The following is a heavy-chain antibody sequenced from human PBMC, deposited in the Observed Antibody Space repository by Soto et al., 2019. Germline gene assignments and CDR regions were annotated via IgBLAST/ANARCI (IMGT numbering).Heavy chain of an antibody. CDR3: ARDHSSSWFSTQDWYFDL. CDR2: INAGNGNT. Sequence: QVQLVQSGAEVKKPGASVKVSCKASGYTFTSYAMHWVRQAPGQRLEWMGWINAGNGNTKYSQKFQGRVTITRDTSASTAYMELSSLRSEDTAVYYCARDHSSSWFSTQDWYFDLWGRGTLVTVSS. V-gene: IGHV1-3*01. D-gene: IGHD6-13*01. J-gene: IGHJ2*01. CDR1: GYTFTSYA.